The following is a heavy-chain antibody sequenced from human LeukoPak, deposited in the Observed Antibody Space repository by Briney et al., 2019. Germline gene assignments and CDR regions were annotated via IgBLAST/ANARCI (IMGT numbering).Heavy chain of an antibody. V-gene: IGHV1-46*01. J-gene: IGHJ6*02. CDR2: INPSGGST. CDR1: GYTFTSYY. D-gene: IGHD2-2*01. Sequence: ASVRVSCKASGYTFTSYYMHWVRQAPGQGLEWMGLINPSGGSTSYAQTFQGRVTMTRDTSTRTVYMELSSLRSEDTAVYYCARELNQLPPPAGMDVWGQGTTVTVSS. CDR3: ARELNQLPPPAGMDV.